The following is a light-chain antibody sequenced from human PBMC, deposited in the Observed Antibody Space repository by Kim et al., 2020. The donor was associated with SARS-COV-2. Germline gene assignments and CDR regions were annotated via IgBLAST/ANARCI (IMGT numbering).Light chain of an antibody. V-gene: IGKV1-39*01. CDR1: QSISSY. CDR2: AAS. J-gene: IGKJ4*01. Sequence: ASVGDRVTITCRASQSISSYLNWYQQKQGKPPKLLIYAASSLQSGVPSRFSGSGSATDFTLTIGSLQPEDFATYYCQQTYSTPLTFGGGTKVDIK. CDR3: QQTYSTPLT.